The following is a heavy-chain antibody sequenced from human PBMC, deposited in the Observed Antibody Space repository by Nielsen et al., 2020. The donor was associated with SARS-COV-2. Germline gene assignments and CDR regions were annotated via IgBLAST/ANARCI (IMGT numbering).Heavy chain of an antibody. D-gene: IGHD6-19*01. J-gene: IGHJ4*02. CDR2: IKRSGGST. V-gene: IGHV3-23*01. CDR1: GFTFDNYA. CDR3: TRDPPDSGWALDY. Sequence: GGSLRLSCAASGFTFDNYAMTWVRQAPGKGLEWVSVIKRSGGSTYYADSVKGRFTISRNNSRNTLYLQMNSLRVEDTALYYCTRDPPDSGWALDYWGQGIPVTVSS.